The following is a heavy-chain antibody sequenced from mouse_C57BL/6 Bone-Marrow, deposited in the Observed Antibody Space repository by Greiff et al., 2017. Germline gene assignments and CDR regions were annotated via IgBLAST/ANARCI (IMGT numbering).Heavy chain of an antibody. CDR3: ERKGGAWFAY. CDR1: GYTFTSYW. V-gene: IGHV1-64*01. CDR2: IHPNSGST. Sequence: QVQLKQPGAELVKPGASVKLSCKASGYTFTSYWMHWVKQRPGQGLEWIGMIHPNSGSTNYNEKFKSKATLTVDKSSSTAYMQLSSLTSEDSAVYYCERKGGAWFAYWGQGTLVTVSA. J-gene: IGHJ3*01.